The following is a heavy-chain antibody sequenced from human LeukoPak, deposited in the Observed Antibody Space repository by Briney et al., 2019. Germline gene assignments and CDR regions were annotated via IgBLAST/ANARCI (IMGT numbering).Heavy chain of an antibody. CDR3: AREVNPIVVVSAARKDAFDI. CDR2: IIPIFGTA. V-gene: IGHV1-69*13. D-gene: IGHD2-2*01. J-gene: IGHJ3*02. CDR1: GGTFSSYA. Sequence: GASVKVSCKASGGTFSSYAISWVRQAPGQGLEWMGGIIPIFGTANYAQKFQGRVTITADESTSTAYMELSSLRSEDTAVYYCAREVNPIVVVSAARKDAFDIWGQGTMVTVSS.